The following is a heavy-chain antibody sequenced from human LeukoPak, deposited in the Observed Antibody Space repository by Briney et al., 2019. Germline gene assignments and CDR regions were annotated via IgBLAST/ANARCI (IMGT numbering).Heavy chain of an antibody. J-gene: IGHJ2*01. CDR1: GISLTNYA. V-gene: IGHV4-31*02. Sequence: LRLSCVVSGISLTNYAMTWVRQAPGKGLEWIGYIYYSGSTYYNPSLKSRVTISVDTSKNQFSLKLSSVTAADTAVYYCARVDRGWIPRQHWYFDLWRRGTLVTVST. CDR2: IYYSGST. CDR3: ARVDRGWIPRQHWYFDL. D-gene: IGHD5-12*01.